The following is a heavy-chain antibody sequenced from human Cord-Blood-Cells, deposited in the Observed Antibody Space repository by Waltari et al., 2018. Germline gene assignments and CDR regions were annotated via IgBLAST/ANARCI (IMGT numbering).Heavy chain of an antibody. D-gene: IGHD6-13*01. CDR1: GCSISSYY. V-gene: IGHV4-59*08. Sequence: QVQLQESGPGLVKPSETLSLTCTVSGCSISSYYWSWIRQPPGKGLEWIGYIYYSGSTNYNPSLKSRVTISVDTSKNQFSLKLSSVTAADTAVYYCARRGSSWFDYWGQG. J-gene: IGHJ4*02. CDR3: ARRGSSWFDY. CDR2: IYYSGST.